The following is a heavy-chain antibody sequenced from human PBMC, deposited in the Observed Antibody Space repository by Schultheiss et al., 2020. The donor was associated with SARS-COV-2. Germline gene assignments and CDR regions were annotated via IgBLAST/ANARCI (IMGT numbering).Heavy chain of an antibody. CDR2: IWYDGSNK. V-gene: IGHV3-33*06. Sequence: GGSLRLSCAASGFTFSSYGMHWVRQAPGKGLEWVAVIWYDGSNKYYADSVKGRFTISRDNSKNTLYLQMNSLRAEDTAVYYCAKRGYSSSWLADFDYWGQGTLVTVSS. J-gene: IGHJ4*02. D-gene: IGHD6-13*01. CDR1: GFTFSSYG. CDR3: AKRGYSSSWLADFDY.